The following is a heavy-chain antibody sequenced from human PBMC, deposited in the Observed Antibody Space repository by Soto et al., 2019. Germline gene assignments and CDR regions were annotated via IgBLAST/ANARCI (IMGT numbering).Heavy chain of an antibody. V-gene: IGHV3-30*03. J-gene: IGHJ4*02. CDR1: EFTFSNYA. CDR3: ARGPSYSDSYFDY. D-gene: IGHD4-17*01. Sequence: PGGSLRLSCAASEFTFSNYAMHWVRQAPGKGLQWLAIISYDGKNKYYADSVEGRFTISRDNSKNTVYLQMNSLRLEDTVFFYCARGPSYSDSYFDYWGQGTLVTVSS. CDR2: ISYDGKNK.